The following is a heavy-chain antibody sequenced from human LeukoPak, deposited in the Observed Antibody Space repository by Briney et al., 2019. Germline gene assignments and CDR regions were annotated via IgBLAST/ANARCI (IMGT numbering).Heavy chain of an antibody. Sequence: SETLSLTCTVSGGSISSGGYYWSWIRQHPGKGLEWIGYIYYSGSTYYNPSLKSRVTISVDTSKNQFSLKLSSVTAADTAVYYCARSYGPGSSYGMDVWGKGTTVTVSS. J-gene: IGHJ6*04. V-gene: IGHV4-31*03. CDR1: GGSISSGGYY. CDR3: ARSYGPGSSYGMDV. D-gene: IGHD3-10*01. CDR2: IYYSGST.